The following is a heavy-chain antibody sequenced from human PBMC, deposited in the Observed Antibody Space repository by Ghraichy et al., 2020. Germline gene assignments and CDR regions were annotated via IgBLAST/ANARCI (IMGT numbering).Heavy chain of an antibody. CDR1: GGSISSSSYY. CDR3: ADSQADAFDI. V-gene: IGHV4-39*01. J-gene: IGHJ3*02. Sequence: SETLSLTCTVSGGSISSSSYYWGWIRQPPGKGLEWIGSIYYSGSTYYNPSLKSRVTISVDTSKNQFSLKLSSVTAADTAVYYCADSQADAFDIWGQGTMVTVSS. CDR2: IYYSGST. D-gene: IGHD2-15*01.